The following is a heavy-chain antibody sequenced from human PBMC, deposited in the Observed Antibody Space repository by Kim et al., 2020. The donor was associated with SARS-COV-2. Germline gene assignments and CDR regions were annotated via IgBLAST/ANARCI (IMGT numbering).Heavy chain of an antibody. CDR2: VYPHDSDT. V-gene: IGHV5-51*01. J-gene: IGHJ4*02. D-gene: IGHD1-26*01. CDR1: GPTFSAYW. CDR3: MGGPSRDYSDS. Sequence: GESLKISCRGSGPTFSAYWIGWVRQTPGKGLEWMGMVYPHDSDTRYSPSFQGQISISADTSINTAYLQWSSLKASDSATYYCMGGPSRDYSDSWGQGTLV.